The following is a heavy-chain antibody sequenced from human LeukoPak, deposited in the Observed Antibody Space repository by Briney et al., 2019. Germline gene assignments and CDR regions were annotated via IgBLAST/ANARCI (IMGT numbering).Heavy chain of an antibody. CDR1: GFTFSSYS. Sequence: PGGSLRLSCAASGFTFSSYSMNWVRQAPGKGLEWLSYINHRSSTIYYADSVKGRFTISRDNAKNSLYLQMNSLRDEDTAVYYCARLSRLDYWGQGTLVTVSS. CDR3: ARLSRLDY. J-gene: IGHJ4*02. V-gene: IGHV3-48*02. CDR2: INHRSSTI.